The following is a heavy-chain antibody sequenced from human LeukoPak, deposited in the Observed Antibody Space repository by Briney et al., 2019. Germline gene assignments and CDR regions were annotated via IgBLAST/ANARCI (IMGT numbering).Heavy chain of an antibody. CDR3: GRDQNGDGMDV. Sequence: GGSLRLSCAASGFTVSSNYMSWVRQAPGKGLEWVSVIYSGGSTYYADSVKGRFTISRDNSKNTLYLQMNSLRAEDTAVYYCGRDQNGDGMDVWGQGTTVTVSS. CDR1: GFTVSSNY. CDR2: IYSGGST. V-gene: IGHV3-66*01. J-gene: IGHJ6*02.